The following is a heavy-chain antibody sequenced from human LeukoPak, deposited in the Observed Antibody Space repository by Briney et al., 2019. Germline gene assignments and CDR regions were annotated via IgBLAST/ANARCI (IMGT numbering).Heavy chain of an antibody. V-gene: IGHV1-69*05. Sequence: GASVKVSCKASGYTFTSYAISWVRQAPGQGLEWMGGIIPIFGTANYAQKFQGRVTITTDESTSTAYMELSSLRSEDTAVYYCASPKPYSSSDYFDYWGQGTLVTVSS. CDR2: IIPIFGTA. J-gene: IGHJ4*02. CDR3: ASPKPYSSSDYFDY. CDR1: GYTFTSYA. D-gene: IGHD6-6*01.